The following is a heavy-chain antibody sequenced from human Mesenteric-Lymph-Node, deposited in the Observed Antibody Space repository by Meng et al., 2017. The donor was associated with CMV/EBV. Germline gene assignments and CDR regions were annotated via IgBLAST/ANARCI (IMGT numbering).Heavy chain of an antibody. D-gene: IGHD3-10*01. CDR3: AKEDFYGSGNPMSF. J-gene: IGHJ4*02. CDR1: GFIFSRYW. V-gene: IGHV3-21*06. Sequence: GGSLRLSCVGSGFIFSRYWMNWVRKAPGKGLEWVASISSNSVYIYYANSVKGRFTISRDNAKDSLFLQMNSPRAEDTAFYYCAKEDFYGSGNPMSFWGPGTLVTVSS. CDR2: ISSNSVYI.